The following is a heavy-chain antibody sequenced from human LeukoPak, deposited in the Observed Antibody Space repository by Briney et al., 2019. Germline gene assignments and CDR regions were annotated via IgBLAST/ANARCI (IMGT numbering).Heavy chain of an antibody. D-gene: IGHD2-2*01. CDR3: ARDLEVEYQLLPTNWFDP. Sequence: GSVNVSCKASGYTFTGYYMHWVRPAPGRGLDWMGRINPNSGGTNYAQKFQGRVTMTRDTSISTAYMELSRLRSDDTAVYYCARDLEVEYQLLPTNWFDPWGQGTLVTVSS. V-gene: IGHV1-2*06. J-gene: IGHJ5*02. CDR2: INPNSGGT. CDR1: GYTFTGYY.